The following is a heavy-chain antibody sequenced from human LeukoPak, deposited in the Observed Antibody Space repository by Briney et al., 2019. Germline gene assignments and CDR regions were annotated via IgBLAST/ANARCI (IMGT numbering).Heavy chain of an antibody. CDR3: AKVPPDSGSYYVDY. D-gene: IGHD1-26*01. CDR2: ISGSGGST. CDR1: GFTFSSYA. V-gene: IGHV3-23*01. Sequence: GGSLRLSCAASGFTFSSYAVSWVRQAPGKGLEWVSAISGSGGSTYYADSVKGRFTISRDNSKNTLYLQMNSLRAEDTAVYYCAKVPPDSGSYYVDYWGQATLVTVSS. J-gene: IGHJ4*02.